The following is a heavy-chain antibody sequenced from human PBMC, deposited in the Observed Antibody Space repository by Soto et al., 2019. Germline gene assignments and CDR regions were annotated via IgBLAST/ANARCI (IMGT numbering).Heavy chain of an antibody. J-gene: IGHJ6*02. V-gene: IGHV4-30-4*01. Sequence: SETLSLTCTVSGDSISSGNKYWSWIRQPPGKGLEWIGYIFSSGTTYYNPSLKSRLTMSLDASQNQFSLKLNSLTDADTAVYFCARVPSPFDYYYAMDVWGQGTTVTVSS. D-gene: IGHD3-16*01. CDR2: IFSSGTT. CDR3: ARVPSPFDYYYAMDV. CDR1: GDSISSGNKY.